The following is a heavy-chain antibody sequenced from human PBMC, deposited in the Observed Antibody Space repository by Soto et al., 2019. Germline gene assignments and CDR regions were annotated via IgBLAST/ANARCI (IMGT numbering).Heavy chain of an antibody. CDR2: MSYHGINK. D-gene: IGHD6-25*01. CDR1: GFSFSSFG. V-gene: IGHV3-30*03. J-gene: IGHJ4*02. CDR3: ERLIGAADHIPY. Sequence: GGSLRLSCAASGFSFSSFGMHWVRQAPGKGPEWVAFMSYHGINKYYGDSVRGRFTISRDNSNNTLFLQMNSLRAEDTAVYYCERLIGAADHIPYWGQGTLVTVSS.